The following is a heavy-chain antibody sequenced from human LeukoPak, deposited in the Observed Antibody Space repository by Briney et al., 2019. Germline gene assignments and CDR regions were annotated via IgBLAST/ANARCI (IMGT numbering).Heavy chain of an antibody. CDR2: ISSGGST. J-gene: IGHJ4*02. D-gene: IGHD2-2*01. CDR1: GFTVSSNY. V-gene: IGHV3-53*04. Sequence: GASPRLSCAASGFTVSSNYMRWVRPAAGKGMEWVSVISSGGSTYYADSVKGRFTISRHNSKNTLYHQMNSLRAEDTAVYYCARDMLWTGFDYWGQGSLVTVAS. CDR3: ARDMLWTGFDY.